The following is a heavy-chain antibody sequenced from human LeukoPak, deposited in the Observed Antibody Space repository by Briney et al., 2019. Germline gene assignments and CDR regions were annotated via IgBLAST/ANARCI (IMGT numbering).Heavy chain of an antibody. D-gene: IGHD1-26*01. J-gene: IGHJ6*02. CDR3: ARVSPREIVGATYYYYYGMDV. CDR2: ISSGSSYI. V-gene: IGHV3-21*01. Sequence: GGSLRLSCAASGFTFSSYSMNWVRQAPGKGLEWVSSISSGSSYIYYADSVKGRFTISRDNAKNSLYLQMNSLRAEDTAVYYCARVSPREIVGATYYYYYGMDVWGQGTTVTVS. CDR1: GFTFSSYS.